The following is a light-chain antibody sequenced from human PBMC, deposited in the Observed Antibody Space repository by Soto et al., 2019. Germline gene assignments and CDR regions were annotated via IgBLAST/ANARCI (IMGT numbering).Light chain of an antibody. CDR1: QSVNSNY. J-gene: IGKJ3*01. V-gene: IGKV3-20*01. Sequence: EIVLTQSPGTLSLSPGERATLSCRASQSVNSNYLGWYQQKPGQSPRLLIYGASSRATGTPDRFSGSGSGTDFTLIISRLEPEDFAVYYCQQYGDSPFTFGPGTKVDIK. CDR3: QQYGDSPFT. CDR2: GAS.